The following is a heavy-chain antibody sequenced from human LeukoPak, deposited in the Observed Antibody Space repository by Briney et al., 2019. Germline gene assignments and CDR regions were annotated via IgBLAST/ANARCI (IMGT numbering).Heavy chain of an antibody. CDR2: IYYSGST. D-gene: IGHD3-10*01. V-gene: IGHV4-59*01. Sequence: SETLSLTCTVSGGSISSYYWSWIRQPPGKGLEWIGYIYYSGSTNYNPSLKSRVTISVDTSKNQFPLKLSSVTAADTAVYYCARGYYGSDALDIWGQGTMVTVSS. CDR1: GGSISSYY. CDR3: ARGYYGSDALDI. J-gene: IGHJ3*02.